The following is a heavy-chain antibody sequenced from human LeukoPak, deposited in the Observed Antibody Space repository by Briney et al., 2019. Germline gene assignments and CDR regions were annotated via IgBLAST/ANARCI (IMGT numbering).Heavy chain of an antibody. CDR1: GFTFSSYS. V-gene: IGHV3-23*01. D-gene: IGHD6-19*01. CDR3: AKDVAIAVVGVLDY. CDR2: IIGIVGST. J-gene: IGHJ4*02. Sequence: PGGSLRLSWAASGFTFSSYSMSWIRQAPGKGLQWISAIIGIVGSTYYADSVKGRFTISRDNSKKTLYLHMHSLSDDDTAVYYCAKDVAIAVVGVLDYWGQGPVVSVSS.